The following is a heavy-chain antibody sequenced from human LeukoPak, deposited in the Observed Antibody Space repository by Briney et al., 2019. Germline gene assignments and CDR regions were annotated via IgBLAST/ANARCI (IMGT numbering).Heavy chain of an antibody. CDR1: GYTFTCYY. Sequence: GASVKVSCKASGYTFTCYYMHWVRQAPGQGLEWMGWINTNTGNPTYAQGFTGRFVFSLDTSVSTAYLQISSLKAEDTAVYYCARDRFLNWFDPWGQGTLVTVSS. D-gene: IGHD2/OR15-2a*01. J-gene: IGHJ5*02. CDR3: ARDRFLNWFDP. V-gene: IGHV7-4-1*02. CDR2: INTNTGNP.